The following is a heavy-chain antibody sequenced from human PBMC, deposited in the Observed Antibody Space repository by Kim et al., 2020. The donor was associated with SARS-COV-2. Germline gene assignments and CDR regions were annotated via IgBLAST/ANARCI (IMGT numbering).Heavy chain of an antibody. D-gene: IGHD5-12*01. CDR1: GYTFTSYG. V-gene: IGHV1-18*01. CDR2: ISAYNGNT. J-gene: IGHJ4*02. CDR3: ARDRWGDSGYDPPLGDY. Sequence: ASVKVSCKASGYTFTSYGISWVRQAPGQGLEWMGWISAYNGNTNYAQKLQGRVTMTTDTSTSTAYMELRSLRSDDTAVYCCARDRWGDSGYDPPLGDYWGQGTLVTVSS.